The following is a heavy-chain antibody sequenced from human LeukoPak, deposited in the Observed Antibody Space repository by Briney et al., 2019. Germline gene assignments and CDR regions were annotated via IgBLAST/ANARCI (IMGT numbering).Heavy chain of an antibody. D-gene: IGHD6-6*01. CDR1: GFTFSTYG. J-gene: IGHJ4*02. CDR2: IRYDGSNK. CDR3: AKLAYSSSSSVDY. Sequence: GGSLRLSCAASGFTFSTYGMHSVRQAPGKGLEWLAFIRYDGSNKYYADSVKGRFTISRDNSKNTLYLQMNSLRAEDTAVYYCAKLAYSSSSSVDYWGQGTLVTVSS. V-gene: IGHV3-30*02.